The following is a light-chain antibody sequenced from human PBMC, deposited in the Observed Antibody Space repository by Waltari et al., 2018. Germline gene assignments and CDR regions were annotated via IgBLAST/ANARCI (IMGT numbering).Light chain of an antibody. J-gene: IGLJ2*01. CDR1: SSNIGRNS. Sequence: QSVLTQPPSASGTPGQRVTIPCYGSSSNIGRNSINWYQQLPGTAPRLLIYSNTQRPSGVPDRFSGSKSGTSASLAISGLQSEDEADYYCAAWDDSLNGVIFGGGTKLTVL. CDR2: SNT. CDR3: AAWDDSLNGVI. V-gene: IGLV1-44*01.